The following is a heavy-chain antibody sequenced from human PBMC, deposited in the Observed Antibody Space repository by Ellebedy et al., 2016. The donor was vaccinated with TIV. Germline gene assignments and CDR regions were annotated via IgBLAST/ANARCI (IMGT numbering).Heavy chain of an antibody. CDR2: ISWNSGSI. J-gene: IGHJ4*02. Sequence: SLKISCAASGFTFDDYAMHWVRQAPGKGLEWVSGISWNSGSIGYADSVKGRFTISRDNAKNSLSLQMSSLRVEDTAMYYCARDKIVGHTTLDYWGQGTLVTVSS. D-gene: IGHD1-26*01. V-gene: IGHV3-9*01. CDR1: GFTFDDYA. CDR3: ARDKIVGHTTLDY.